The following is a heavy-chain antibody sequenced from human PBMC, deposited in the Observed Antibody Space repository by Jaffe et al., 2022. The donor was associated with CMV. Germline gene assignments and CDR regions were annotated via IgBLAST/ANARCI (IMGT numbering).Heavy chain of an antibody. V-gene: IGHV4-59*01. CDR1: GGSISNYY. J-gene: IGHJ4*02. CDR3: ARGGWALDS. CDR2: IYYSGST. Sequence: QVQLQESGPGLVKPSETLSLTCTVSGGSISNYYWSWIRQPPGKGLEWIGYIYYSGSTNYNPSLKSRVTISVDTSKNQFSLIMRSVTAADTAVYYCARGGWALDSWGQGTLVTVSS. D-gene: IGHD6-19*01.